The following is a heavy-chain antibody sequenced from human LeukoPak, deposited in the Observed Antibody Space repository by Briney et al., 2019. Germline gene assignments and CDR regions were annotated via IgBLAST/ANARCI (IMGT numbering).Heavy chain of an antibody. V-gene: IGHV3-21*01. CDR2: ISFSSTHI. CDR3: GRGMRDYYGLDY. J-gene: IGHJ4*02. CDR1: GFIFSNYG. D-gene: IGHD3-10*01. Sequence: GGSLRLSCAASGFIFSNYGMSWVRQAPGKGLEWVSSISFSSTHIYYADSIQGRFTISRDNAKNTLYLQMNRLTVEDTAVYYCGRGMRDYYGLDYWGQGFLVTVSS.